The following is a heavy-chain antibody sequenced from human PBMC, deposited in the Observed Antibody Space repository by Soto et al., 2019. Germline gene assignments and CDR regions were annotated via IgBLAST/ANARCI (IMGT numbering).Heavy chain of an antibody. D-gene: IGHD3-3*01. Sequence: ASETLSLTCTVSGGSISSYYWSWIRQPPGKGLEWIGYIYYSGSTNYNPSLKSRVTISVDTSKNQFSLKLSSVTAADTAVYYCARYPPYYDFWSGSYKPYGMDVWGQGTTVTVS. CDR1: GGSISSYY. CDR2: IYYSGST. J-gene: IGHJ6*02. V-gene: IGHV4-59*01. CDR3: ARYPPYYDFWSGSYKPYGMDV.